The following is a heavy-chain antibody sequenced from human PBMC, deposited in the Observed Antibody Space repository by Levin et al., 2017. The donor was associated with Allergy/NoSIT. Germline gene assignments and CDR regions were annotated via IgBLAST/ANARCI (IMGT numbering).Heavy chain of an antibody. CDR1: GGTFSSYA. Sequence: KISCKASGGTFSSYAISWVRQAPGQGLEWMGRIIPILSIANYAQKFQGRVTITADKSTSTAYMELSSLRSEDTAVYYCARGLRMGFPTPAGDYWGQGTLVTVSS. CDR3: ARGLRMGFPTPAGDY. CDR2: IIPILSIA. V-gene: IGHV1-69*04. J-gene: IGHJ4*02. D-gene: IGHD2-8*01.